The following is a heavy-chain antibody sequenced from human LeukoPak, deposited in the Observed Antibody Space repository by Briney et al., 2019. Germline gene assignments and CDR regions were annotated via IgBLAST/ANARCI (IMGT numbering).Heavy chain of an antibody. J-gene: IGHJ4*02. CDR1: GGSISPYY. CDR2: IYYTGST. CDR3: ARHRAYSSSSPFDY. Sequence: SETLSLTCTVSGGSISPYYRSWIRQPPGKGLEWIGYIYYTGSTNYNPSLKSRVTMFVDMSKNQFSLRLSSVTAADTAVYYCARHRAYSSSSPFDYWGQGTLVTVSS. D-gene: IGHD6-6*01. V-gene: IGHV4-59*08.